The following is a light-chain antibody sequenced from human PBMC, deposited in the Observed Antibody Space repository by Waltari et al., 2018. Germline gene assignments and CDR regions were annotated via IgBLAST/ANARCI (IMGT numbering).Light chain of an antibody. V-gene: IGKV4-1*01. Sequence: DIVMTQPPDSLAVSLGERATINCKSSQTILYTSNNKNYLAWYQHKPGQPPKLLIYWASTREYGVPDRFSGSGSGTDFTLTISSLQAEDVALYYCQQYYSTPQTFGQGTKVEIK. J-gene: IGKJ1*01. CDR1: QTILYTSNNKNY. CDR3: QQYYSTPQT. CDR2: WAS.